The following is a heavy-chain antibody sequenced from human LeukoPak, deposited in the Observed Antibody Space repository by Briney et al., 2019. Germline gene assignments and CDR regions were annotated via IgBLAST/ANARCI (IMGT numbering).Heavy chain of an antibody. CDR1: GGTFSSYA. CDR3: AREVVVVVAATRLEYYYGMDV. V-gene: IGHV1-69*04. D-gene: IGHD2-15*01. J-gene: IGHJ6*02. CDR2: IIPILGIA. Sequence: VASVRVSCKASGGTFSSYAISWVRQAPGQGLEWMGRIIPILGIANYAQKFQGRVTITADKSTSTAYMELSSLRSEDTAVYYCAREVVVVVAATRLEYYYGMDVWGQGTTVTVSS.